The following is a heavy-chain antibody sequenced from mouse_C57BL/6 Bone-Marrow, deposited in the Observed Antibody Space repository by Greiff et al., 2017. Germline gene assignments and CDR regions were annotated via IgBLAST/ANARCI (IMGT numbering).Heavy chain of an antibody. CDR2: IYPRSGNT. J-gene: IGHJ4*01. CDR1: GYTFTSYG. V-gene: IGHV1-81*01. Sequence: QVQLKQSGAELARPGASVKLSCKASGYTFTSYGISWVKQRTGQGLEWIGEIYPRSGNTYYNEKFKGKATLTADKSSSTAYMEIRSLTSEDSAVYFCASNYDYGDAMDYWGQGTSVTVSS. D-gene: IGHD2-4*01. CDR3: ASNYDYGDAMDY.